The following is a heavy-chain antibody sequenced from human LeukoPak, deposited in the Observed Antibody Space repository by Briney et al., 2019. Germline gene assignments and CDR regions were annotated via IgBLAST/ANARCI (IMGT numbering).Heavy chain of an antibody. J-gene: IGHJ4*02. CDR3: AKDALAGLTSCLDY. CDR2: ISGSGGST. CDR1: GFTSGFAFSSYV. V-gene: IGHV3-23*01. Sequence: PGRSLRLSCAASGFTSGFAFSSYVMHWVRQAPGKGLEWVSAISGSGGSTYYADSVKGRFTISRDNSKNTLYLQMNSLRAEDTAVYYCAKDALAGLTSCLDYWGQGTLVTVSS. D-gene: IGHD2-2*01.